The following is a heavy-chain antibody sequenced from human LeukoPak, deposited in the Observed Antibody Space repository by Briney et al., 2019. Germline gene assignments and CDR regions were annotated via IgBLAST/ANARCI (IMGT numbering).Heavy chain of an antibody. Sequence: GGSLRLSCAASGFTFSSYSMNWVRQAPGQGLEWMGWVNAGNGNTKYSQEFQGRVTITRDTSASTAYMELSSLRSEDTAVYYCAREKAVAGTDRYLDYWGQGTLVTVSS. CDR1: GFTFSSYS. CDR2: VNAGNGNT. D-gene: IGHD6-19*01. CDR3: AREKAVAGTDRYLDY. V-gene: IGHV1-3*01. J-gene: IGHJ4*02.